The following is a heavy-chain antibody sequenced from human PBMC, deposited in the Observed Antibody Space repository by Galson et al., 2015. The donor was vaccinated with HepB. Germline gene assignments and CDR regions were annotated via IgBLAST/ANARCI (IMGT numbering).Heavy chain of an antibody. CDR2: IYSGGST. Sequence: SLRLSCAASGFTVSSNYMSWVRQAPGKGLEWVSVIYSGGSTYYADSVKGRFTISGDNSKNTLYLQMNSLRAEDTAVYYCARDLRGSYDYWGQGTLVTVSS. V-gene: IGHV3-53*01. J-gene: IGHJ4*02. CDR1: GFTVSSNY. CDR3: ARDLRGSYDY. D-gene: IGHD1-26*01.